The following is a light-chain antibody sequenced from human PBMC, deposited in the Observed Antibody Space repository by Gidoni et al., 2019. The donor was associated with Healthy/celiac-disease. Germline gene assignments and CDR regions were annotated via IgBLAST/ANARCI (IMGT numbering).Light chain of an antibody. CDR3: QAWDSSTHVV. CDR1: KLGDKY. J-gene: IGLJ2*01. V-gene: IGLV3-1*01. CDR2: QDS. Sequence: SYELTQPPSVPVSPGQTASITCSGDKLGDKYACWYQQKPGQSPVLVIYQDSTRPSGIPERFSGSNSGNTATLTISGTQAMDEADYYCQAWDSSTHVVFGGGTKLTVL.